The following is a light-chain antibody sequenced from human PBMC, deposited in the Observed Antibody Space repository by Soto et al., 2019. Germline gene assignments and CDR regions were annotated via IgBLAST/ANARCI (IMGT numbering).Light chain of an antibody. Sequence: DIQMTQSPSSLSASVGDRVTISCRASQDVGTYLAWYQQRPGKLPDLLIFAASSLHSGVPSRFSGGGSGTEFTLTISSLQPEDVATYYCQKYNSAPLTFGGGTKVEIK. CDR1: QDVGTY. V-gene: IGKV1-27*01. J-gene: IGKJ4*01. CDR3: QKYNSAPLT. CDR2: AAS.